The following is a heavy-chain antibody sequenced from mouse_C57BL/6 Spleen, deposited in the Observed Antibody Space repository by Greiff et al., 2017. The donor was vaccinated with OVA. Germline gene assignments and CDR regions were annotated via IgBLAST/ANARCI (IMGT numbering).Heavy chain of an antibody. Sequence: VQLQQPGAELVKPGASVKLSCKASGYTFTSYWMHWVKQRPGQGLEWIGMIHPNSGSTNYNEKFKSKATLTVDKSSSTAYMQLSSLTSEDSAVYYCARVDYHGSSWYFDVWGTGTTVTVSS. D-gene: IGHD1-1*01. CDR1: GYTFTSYW. CDR3: ARVDYHGSSWYFDV. V-gene: IGHV1-64*01. CDR2: IHPNSGST. J-gene: IGHJ1*03.